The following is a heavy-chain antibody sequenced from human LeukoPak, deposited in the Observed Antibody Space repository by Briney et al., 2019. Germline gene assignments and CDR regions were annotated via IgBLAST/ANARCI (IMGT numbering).Heavy chain of an antibody. CDR1: GGSISSGDYY. V-gene: IGHV4-30-4*01. J-gene: IGHJ5*02. CDR3: ARGGYSYGYPWFDP. Sequence: PSETLSLTCTVSGGSISSGDYYWSWIRQPPGKGLEWIGYIYYSGSTYYNPSLKGRVTISVDTSKNQFSLKLSSVTAADTAVYYCARGGYSYGYPWFDPWAREPWSPSPQ. CDR2: IYYSGST. D-gene: IGHD5-18*01.